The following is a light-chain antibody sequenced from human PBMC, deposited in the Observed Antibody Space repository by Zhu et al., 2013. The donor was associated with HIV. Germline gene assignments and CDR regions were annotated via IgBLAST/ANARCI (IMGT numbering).Light chain of an antibody. CDR3: QQRSNWPVYN. Sequence: EIVLTQSPGTLSLSPGDRATLSCRASQTVSSNFLAWYHQIPGQAPRLLIYGASNRATGIPDRFSGSGSGTDFTLSISRLEPEDFAVYYCQQRSNWPVYNFGQGTKLEIK. CDR2: GAS. V-gene: IGKV3D-20*02. CDR1: QTVSSNF. J-gene: IGKJ2*01.